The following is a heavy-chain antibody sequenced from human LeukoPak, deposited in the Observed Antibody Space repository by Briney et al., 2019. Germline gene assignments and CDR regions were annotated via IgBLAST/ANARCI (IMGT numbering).Heavy chain of an antibody. Sequence: SGTLSLTCAVSGGSISSSNWWSWVRQPPGKGLEWIGEIYHSGSTNYNPSLKSRVTISVDKSKNQFSLKLSSVTAADTAVYYCARVHGGYCSGGSCANFDYWGQGTLVTVSS. V-gene: IGHV4-4*02. CDR1: GGSISSSNW. D-gene: IGHD2-15*01. CDR2: IYHSGST. J-gene: IGHJ4*02. CDR3: ARVHGGYCSGGSCANFDY.